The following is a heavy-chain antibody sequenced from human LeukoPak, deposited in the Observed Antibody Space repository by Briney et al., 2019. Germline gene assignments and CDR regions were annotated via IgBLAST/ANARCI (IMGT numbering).Heavy chain of an antibody. J-gene: IGHJ5*02. CDR1: GGSISSGGHS. D-gene: IGHD6-13*01. Sequence: PSETLSLTCAVSGGSISSGGHSWSWIRQPPGKAMEFIAYIYYTGNTYFNPSLKSRVTISVDTSKNQFSLKLSSVTAADTAVYYCARVLAAAGNNWFDPWGQGTPVTVSS. V-gene: IGHV4-30-4*07. CDR3: ARVLAAAGNNWFDP. CDR2: IYYTGNT.